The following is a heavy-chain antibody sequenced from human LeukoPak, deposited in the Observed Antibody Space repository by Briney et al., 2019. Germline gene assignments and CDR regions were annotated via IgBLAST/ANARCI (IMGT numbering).Heavy chain of an antibody. V-gene: IGHV4-59*11. J-gene: IGHJ4*02. Sequence: SETLSLTCTVSGGSISSHYWSWIRQPPGKGLEGIGYIYYSGSTNYNPSLKSRVTISVDTSKNQFSLKLSSVTAADTAVYYCARVYDILTGYFDYWGQGTLVTVSS. CDR1: GGSISSHY. CDR3: ARVYDILTGYFDY. CDR2: IYYSGST. D-gene: IGHD3-9*01.